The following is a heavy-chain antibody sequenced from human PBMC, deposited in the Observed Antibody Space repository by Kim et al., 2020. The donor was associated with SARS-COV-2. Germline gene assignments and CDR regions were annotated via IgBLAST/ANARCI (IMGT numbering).Heavy chain of an antibody. Sequence: SQTLSLTCAISGDSVSSNSAAWNWIRQSPSRGLEWLGRTYYRSKWYNDYAVSVKSRITINPDTSKNQFSLQLNSVTPEDTAVYYCARYSGSWKDHYYYGMDVWGQGTTVTVSS. V-gene: IGHV6-1*01. J-gene: IGHJ6*02. D-gene: IGHD6-13*01. CDR1: GDSVSSNSAA. CDR3: ARYSGSWKDHYYYGMDV. CDR2: TYYRSKWYN.